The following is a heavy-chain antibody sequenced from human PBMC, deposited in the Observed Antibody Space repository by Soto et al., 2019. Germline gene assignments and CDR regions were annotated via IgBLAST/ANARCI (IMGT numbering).Heavy chain of an antibody. V-gene: IGHV5-51*03. J-gene: IGHJ4*02. CDR2: THPGDSDT. D-gene: IGHD3-10*01. CDR1: GYSFTIYL. CDR3: VRRYYGSESRGDLDY. Sequence: EVQLVQSGAEVKKPGESLKISCKSYGYSFTIYLIGWVRQKPGEGLEWVGITHPGDSDTRYSPSFQGQVTISADESISTAYLQWSSLKASDTDMYYCVRRYYGSESRGDLDYWGQGTLVTVSS.